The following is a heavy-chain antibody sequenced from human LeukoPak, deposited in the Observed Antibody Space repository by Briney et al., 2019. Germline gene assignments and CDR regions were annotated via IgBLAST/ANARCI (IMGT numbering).Heavy chain of an antibody. CDR2: IVPSGGTT. V-gene: IGHV3-23*01. Sequence: PGGSLRLSCAASGFTFSSNPMSWVRQAPGKGLEWVSAIVPSGGTTSYADSVKGRFTISRDNSKNTMYLQMNSLRAEDTAVYYCAKAYSKTSYYGSGTYYRPNWFDPWGQGTLVTVSS. D-gene: IGHD3-10*01. CDR3: AKAYSKTSYYGSGTYYRPNWFDP. J-gene: IGHJ5*02. CDR1: GFTFSSNP.